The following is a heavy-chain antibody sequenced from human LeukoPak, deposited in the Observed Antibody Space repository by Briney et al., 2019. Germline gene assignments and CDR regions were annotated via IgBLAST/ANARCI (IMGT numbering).Heavy chain of an antibody. CDR3: ARDRVEMATTDAFDI. Sequence: SVKVSCKASGYTFTGYYMHWVRQAPGQGLEWMGGIIPIFGTANYAQKFQGRVTITADESTSTAYMELSSLRSEDTAVYYCARDRVEMATTDAFDIWGQGTMVTVSS. V-gene: IGHV1-69*13. CDR1: GYTFTGYY. CDR2: IIPIFGTA. J-gene: IGHJ3*02. D-gene: IGHD5-24*01.